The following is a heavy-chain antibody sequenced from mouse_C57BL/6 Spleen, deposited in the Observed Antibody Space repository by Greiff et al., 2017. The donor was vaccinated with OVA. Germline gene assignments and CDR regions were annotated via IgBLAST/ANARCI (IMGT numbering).Heavy chain of an antibody. CDR2: ISSGSSTI. V-gene: IGHV5-17*01. CDR1: GFTFSDYG. CDR3: AFMITTRGVYYAMDY. Sequence: EVKVVESGGGLVKPGGSLKLSCAASGFTFSDYGMHWVRQAPEKGLEWVAYISSGSSTIYYADTVKGRFTISRDNAKNTLFLQMTSLRSEDTAMYYCAFMITTRGVYYAMDYWGQGTSVTVSS. D-gene: IGHD2-4*01. J-gene: IGHJ4*01.